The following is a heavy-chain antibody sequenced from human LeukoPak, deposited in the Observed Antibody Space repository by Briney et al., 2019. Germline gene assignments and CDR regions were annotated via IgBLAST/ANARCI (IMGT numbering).Heavy chain of an antibody. CDR1: GFTFSSYG. V-gene: IGHV3-53*01. CDR2: IYSGGST. J-gene: IGHJ4*02. Sequence: GGSLRLSCAASGFTFSSYGMHWVRQAPGKGLEWVSVIYSGGSTYYADSVKGRFTISRDNSKNTLYLQMNSLRAEDTAVYYCARWKYYYDSSGYYHGGYFDYWGQGTLVTVSS. CDR3: ARWKYYYDSSGYYHGGYFDY. D-gene: IGHD3-22*01.